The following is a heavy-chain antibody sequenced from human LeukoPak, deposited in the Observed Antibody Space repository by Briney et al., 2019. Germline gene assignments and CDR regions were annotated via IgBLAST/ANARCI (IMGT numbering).Heavy chain of an antibody. D-gene: IGHD6-6*01. CDR2: IRYDGSNK. V-gene: IGHV3-30*02. J-gene: IGHJ6*03. CDR1: GFTFSSHG. CDR3: AKEGSSYYYYYMDV. Sequence: PGGSLRLSCAASGFTFSSHGMHWVRQAPGKGLEWVAFIRYDGSNKYYADSVKGRFTFSRDNSKNTLYLQMNSLRAEDTAVYYCAKEGSSYYYYYMDVWGKGTTVTISS.